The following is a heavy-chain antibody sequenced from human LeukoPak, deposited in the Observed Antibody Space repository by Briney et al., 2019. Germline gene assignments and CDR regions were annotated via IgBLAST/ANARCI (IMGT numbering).Heavy chain of an antibody. CDR1: GGSFSGYY. D-gene: IGHD3-10*01. CDR3: ARDRGFMVRGSKRGYDDYYYYMDV. J-gene: IGHJ6*03. Sequence: SETLSLTCAVYGGSFSGYYWSWIRQPPGKGLEWIGEINHSGSTNYNPSLKSRVTISVDTSKNQFSLKLSSVTATDTAVYYCARDRGFMVRGSKRGYDDYYYYMDVWGKGTTVTISS. CDR2: INHSGST. V-gene: IGHV4-34*01.